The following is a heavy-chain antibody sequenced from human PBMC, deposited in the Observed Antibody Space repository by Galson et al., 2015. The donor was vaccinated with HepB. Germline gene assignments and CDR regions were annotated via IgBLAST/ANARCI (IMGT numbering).Heavy chain of an antibody. CDR2: ISSSSGTI. J-gene: IGHJ4*02. V-gene: IGHV3-48*04. Sequence: SLRLSCAASGFTFSSYSMNWVRQAPGKGLEWVSYISSSSGTIYYADSVKGRFTISRDNAKNSLYLQVNSLRAEDTAVYYCARGYSGYDTIDYWGQGTLVTVSS. CDR3: ARGYSGYDTIDY. D-gene: IGHD5-12*01. CDR1: GFTFSSYS.